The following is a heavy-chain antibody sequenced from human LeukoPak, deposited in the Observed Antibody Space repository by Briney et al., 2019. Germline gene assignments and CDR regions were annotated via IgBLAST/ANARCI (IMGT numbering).Heavy chain of an antibody. J-gene: IGHJ4*02. D-gene: IGHD3-10*01. Sequence: SETLSLTCTVSGGSISSYYWSWIRQPPGKGLEWIGYIYYSGSTAYNPSLKSRVTISVDTSKNQFSLKLTSVTAADTAVYYCARPFYGSGSYFIFDYWGQGTLVTVSS. CDR2: IYYSGST. CDR3: ARPFYGSGSYFIFDY. CDR1: GGSISSYY. V-gene: IGHV4-59*08.